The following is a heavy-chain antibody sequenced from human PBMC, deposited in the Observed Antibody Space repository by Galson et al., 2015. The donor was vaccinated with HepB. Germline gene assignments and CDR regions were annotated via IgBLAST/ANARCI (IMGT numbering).Heavy chain of an antibody. Sequence: SVKVSCKASGYTFTGYYMHWVRQAPGQGLEWMGWINPNSGGTNYAQKFQGRVTMTRDTSISTAYMELSRLRSDDTAVYYCARDYIVVVPAAIYYYYYMDVWGKGTTVTVSS. CDR3: ARDYIVVVPAAIYYYYYMDV. D-gene: IGHD2-2*01. CDR1: GYTFTGYY. J-gene: IGHJ6*03. CDR2: INPNSGGT. V-gene: IGHV1-2*02.